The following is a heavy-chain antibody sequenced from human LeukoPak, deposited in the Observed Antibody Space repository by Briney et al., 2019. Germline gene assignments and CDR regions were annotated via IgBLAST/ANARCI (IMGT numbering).Heavy chain of an antibody. Sequence: ASVKVSCKVSGYTLTELSMHWVRQAPGKGLEWMGVFDPEDGETIYAQKFQGRVTMTEDTSKGSAYMELSSLRSEDTAVYYCATDWSAISGVITHQDAFDIWGQGTMVTVSS. CDR3: ATDWSAISGVITHQDAFDI. J-gene: IGHJ3*02. CDR2: FDPEDGET. CDR1: GYTLTELS. V-gene: IGHV1-24*01. D-gene: IGHD3-3*01.